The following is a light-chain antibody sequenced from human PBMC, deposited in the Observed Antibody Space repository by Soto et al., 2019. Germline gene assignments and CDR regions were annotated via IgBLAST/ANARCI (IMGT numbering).Light chain of an antibody. CDR1: QSVSSSY. Sequence: EIVLTQSPGTLSLSPGERATLSCRASQSVSSSYLAWYQQKPGQAPRLLIYGASSRATGIPDRFSGSGSGTDFSLTISRLEPEDFAVYYCRQYGSSPLFTFGPGIKVDI. CDR2: GAS. CDR3: RQYGSSPLFT. V-gene: IGKV3-20*01. J-gene: IGKJ3*01.